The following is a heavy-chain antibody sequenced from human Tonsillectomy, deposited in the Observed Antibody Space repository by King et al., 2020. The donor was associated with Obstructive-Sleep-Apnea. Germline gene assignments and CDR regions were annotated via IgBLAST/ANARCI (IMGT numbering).Heavy chain of an antibody. CDR3: TQTGGHWGNDY. CDR2: IKSKTDGGTT. D-gene: IGHD7-27*01. J-gene: IGHJ4*02. Sequence: VQLVESGGGLVKPGGSLRLSCAASGLTFSNAWMNWVRQAPGKGLEWVGRIKSKTDGGTTDYAAPVKGRFTISRDDSKNTMYLQMKSLNTEGTAVYYCTQTGGHWGNDYWGQGTLVTVSS. CDR1: GLTFSNAW. V-gene: IGHV3-15*01.